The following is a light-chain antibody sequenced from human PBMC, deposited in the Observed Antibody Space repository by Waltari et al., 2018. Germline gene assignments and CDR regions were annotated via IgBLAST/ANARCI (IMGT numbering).Light chain of an antibody. CDR1: QSVSSY. Sequence: EIVLIQSPATLSLSPGERATLSCRASQSVSSYLAWYQQKPGQAPRLLIYDASNRATGIPARLSGSGSGTDFTLTISSLEPEDFAVYYCQQRSNWPRTFGQGTKVEIK. V-gene: IGKV3-11*01. CDR3: QQRSNWPRT. J-gene: IGKJ1*01. CDR2: DAS.